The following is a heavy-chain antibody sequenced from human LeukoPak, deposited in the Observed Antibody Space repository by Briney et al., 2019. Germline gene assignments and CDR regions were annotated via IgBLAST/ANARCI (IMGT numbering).Heavy chain of an antibody. CDR1: GGSLSSYY. D-gene: IGHD1-26*01. Sequence: PSETLSLTCTVSGGSLSSYYFSWLRQSPGKGLEWIAYINYSGSASYNPSLKSRVTMSVDTSKQFSLSLSSVTAADTAVYYCARGRHLYYQFDYWGQGTLVTVSS. J-gene: IGHJ4*02. CDR2: INYSGSA. CDR3: ARGRHLYYQFDY. V-gene: IGHV4-59*08.